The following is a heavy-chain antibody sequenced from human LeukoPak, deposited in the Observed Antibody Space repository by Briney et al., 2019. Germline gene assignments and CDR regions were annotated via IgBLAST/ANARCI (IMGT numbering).Heavy chain of an antibody. J-gene: IGHJ6*02. CDR2: IWYDGSNI. CDR1: GFTFSSYG. V-gene: IGHV3-33*01. CDR3: ARDRAGGSSWPWRYGMDV. Sequence: PGGSLRLSCAASGFTFSSYGMHWVRQALGKGLEWVAVIWYDGSNIYYADSVKGRFTISRDNSKNTLYLQMNSLRAEDTAVYYCARDRAGGSSWPWRYGMDVWGQGTTVTVSS. D-gene: IGHD6-13*01.